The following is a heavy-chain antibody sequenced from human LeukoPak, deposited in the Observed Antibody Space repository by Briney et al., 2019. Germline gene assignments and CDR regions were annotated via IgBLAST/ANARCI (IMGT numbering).Heavy chain of an antibody. J-gene: IGHJ5*02. CDR1: GGSISSYY. Sequence: SETLSLTCTVSGGSISSYYWSWIRQPPGKGLEWIGYIYYSGSINYNPSLKSRVTISVDTSKNQFSLKLSSVTAADTAVYYCARGLVGTTGEQNWFDPWGQGTLVTVSS. CDR3: ARGLVGTTGEQNWFDP. D-gene: IGHD1-26*01. V-gene: IGHV4-59*01. CDR2: IYYSGSI.